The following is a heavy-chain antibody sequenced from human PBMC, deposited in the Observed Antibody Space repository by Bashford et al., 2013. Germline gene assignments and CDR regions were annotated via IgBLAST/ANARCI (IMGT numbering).Heavy chain of an antibody. CDR3: ARERSETPPTIYYYYYGMDV. D-gene: IGHD4-23*01. CDR1: GGSINGFF. V-gene: IGHV4-59*01. CDR2: IHYSGSI. Sequence: SETLSLTCTVSGGSINGFFWGWVRQPPGMGLEWIGDIHYSGSINYNPSLKSRVTMSVDTSKNQFSLRLTSVTPADTAVYYCARERSETPPTIYYYYYGMDVWGQGTAVTVSS. J-gene: IGHJ6*02.